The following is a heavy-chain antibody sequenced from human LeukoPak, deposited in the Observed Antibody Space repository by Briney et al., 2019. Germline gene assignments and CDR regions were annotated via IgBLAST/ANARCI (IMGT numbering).Heavy chain of an antibody. D-gene: IGHD3-3*01. CDR3: ARGRFLDAFDI. CDR1: GGTISSYY. J-gene: IGHJ3*02. Sequence: KPSETLSLTCTVSGGTISSYYWSWIRQPPGKGLEWIGHIYYSGSTKYKPSLKSRVTISVDTSKTQFSLKLSSVTAADTAVYYCARGRFLDAFDIWGQGTMVTVSS. V-gene: IGHV4-59*01. CDR2: IYYSGST.